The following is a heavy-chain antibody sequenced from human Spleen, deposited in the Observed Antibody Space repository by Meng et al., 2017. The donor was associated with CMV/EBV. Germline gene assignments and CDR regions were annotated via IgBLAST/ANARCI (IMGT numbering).Heavy chain of an antibody. Sequence: SETLSLTCTVSGASISSTSYYWGWIRQPPGKGLEWIGSIYYSGNTYSNPSLKSRVTMSLDTSRNQYSLKLTSVTAADTAVYYCARVVTYYLGSGSYYFGLDVWGQGTTVTVSS. CDR2: IYYSGNT. D-gene: IGHD3-10*01. J-gene: IGHJ6*02. CDR1: GASISSTSYY. V-gene: IGHV4-39*07. CDR3: ARVVTYYLGSGSYYFGLDV.